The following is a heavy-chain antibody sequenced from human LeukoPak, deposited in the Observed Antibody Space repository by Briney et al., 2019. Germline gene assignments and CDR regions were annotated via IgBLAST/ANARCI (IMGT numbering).Heavy chain of an antibody. D-gene: IGHD1-7*01. V-gene: IGHV4-39*01. Sequence: PSETLSLTCTVSGGSIRSDTSYWVWIRQPPGKGLEWIGTISYSGSTFYNPSLKSRVTISVDTSKNQLSLKLNSVTATDTAVYYCARNTPGTMYSYWGQGSLVTVSS. CDR3: ARNTPGTMYSY. CDR1: GGSIRSDTSY. J-gene: IGHJ4*02. CDR2: ISYSGST.